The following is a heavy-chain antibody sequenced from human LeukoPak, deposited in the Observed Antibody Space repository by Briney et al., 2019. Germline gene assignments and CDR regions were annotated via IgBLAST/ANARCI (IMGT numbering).Heavy chain of an antibody. D-gene: IGHD5-24*01. CDR2: ISGSGGST. Sequence: GGSLRLSCAASGFPFNNYGMRWVRQAPGKGLELVSAISGSGGSTFYADSVKGRFTISRDNSKNTLYLQSKSVRAEDTAVYYCARERIGDGYNYAYWGQGTLVTVSS. V-gene: IGHV3-23*01. J-gene: IGHJ4*02. CDR3: ARERIGDGYNYAY. CDR1: GFPFNNYG.